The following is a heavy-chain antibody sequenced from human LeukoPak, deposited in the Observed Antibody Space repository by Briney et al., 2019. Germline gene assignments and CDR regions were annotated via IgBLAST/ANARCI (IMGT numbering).Heavy chain of an antibody. D-gene: IGHD2-8*01. CDR3: ATNRHNWFDP. J-gene: IGHJ5*02. V-gene: IGHV1-46*01. CDR1: GYPFSAHF. Sequence: ASVKVSCKASGYPFSAHFLNWVRQAPGQGLEWMGIINLSGGSTSYAQKFQGRVTMTRDTSTSTVYMELSSLRSEDTAVYYCATNRHNWFDPWGQGTLVTVSS. CDR2: INLSGGST.